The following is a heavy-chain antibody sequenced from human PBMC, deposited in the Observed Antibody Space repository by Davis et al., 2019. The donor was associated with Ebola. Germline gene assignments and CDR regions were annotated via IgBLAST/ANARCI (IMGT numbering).Heavy chain of an antibody. CDR3: AKSLTTVTRLRYYYGMDV. Sequence: GGSLRLSCAASGFTFSDYYMSWIRQAPGKGLEWVSYISSSGSTIYYADSVKGRFTISRDNAKNSLYLQMNSLRAEDTALYYCAKSLTTVTRLRYYYGMDVWGQGTTVTVSS. CDR1: GFTFSDYY. D-gene: IGHD4-11*01. CDR2: ISSSGSTI. J-gene: IGHJ6*02. V-gene: IGHV3-11*01.